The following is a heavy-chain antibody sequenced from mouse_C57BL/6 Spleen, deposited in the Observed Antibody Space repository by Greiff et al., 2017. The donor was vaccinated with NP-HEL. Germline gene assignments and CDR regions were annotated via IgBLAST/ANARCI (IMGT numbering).Heavy chain of an antibody. Sequence: QVQLQQPGAELVRPGTSVKLSCKASGYTFTSYWMHWVKQRPGQGLEWIGVIDPSDSYTNYNQKFKGKATLTVDTSSSTAYMQLSSLTSEDSAVYYWGREKTTVVNWYFDVWGTGTTVTVSS. V-gene: IGHV1-59*01. CDR2: IDPSDSYT. CDR3: GREKTTVVNWYFDV. CDR1: GYTFTSYW. J-gene: IGHJ1*03. D-gene: IGHD1-1*01.